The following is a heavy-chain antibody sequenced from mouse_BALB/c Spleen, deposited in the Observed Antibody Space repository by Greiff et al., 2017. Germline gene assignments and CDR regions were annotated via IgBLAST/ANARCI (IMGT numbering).Heavy chain of an antibody. CDR2: ISSGSSTI. V-gene: IGHV5-17*02. CDR3: ARSGLSSSFYAMDY. J-gene: IGHJ4*01. Sequence: EVQGVESGGGLVQPGGSRKLSCAASGFTFSSFGMHWVRQAPEKGLEWVAYISSGSSTIYYADTVKGRFTISRDNPKNTLFLQMTSLRSEDTAMYYCARSGLSSSFYAMDYWGQGTSVTVSS. D-gene: IGHD1-1*01. CDR1: GFTFSSFG.